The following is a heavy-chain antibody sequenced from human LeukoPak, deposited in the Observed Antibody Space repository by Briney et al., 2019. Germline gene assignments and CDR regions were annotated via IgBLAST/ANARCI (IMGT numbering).Heavy chain of an antibody. D-gene: IGHD3-22*01. CDR3: ARVAYYDSSGYYYCFDY. V-gene: IGHV4-30-2*01. Sequence: SETLSLTCTVSGGSISSGGYYWSWIRQPPGKGLEWIGYIYHSGSTYYNPSLKSRVTISVDRSKNQFSLKLSSVTAADTAVYYCARVAYYDSSGYYYCFDYWGQGTLVTVSS. CDR1: GGSISSGGYY. J-gene: IGHJ4*02. CDR2: IYHSGST.